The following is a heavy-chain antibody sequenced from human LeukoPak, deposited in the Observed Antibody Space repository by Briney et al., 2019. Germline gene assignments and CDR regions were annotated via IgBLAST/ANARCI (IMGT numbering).Heavy chain of an antibody. V-gene: IGHV1-8*03. J-gene: IGHJ4*02. CDR2: MNPNSGNT. D-gene: IGHD6-19*01. Sequence: ASVKVSCKASGYTFTSYDINWVRQATGQGLEWMGWMNPNSGNTGYAQKFQGRVTITRSTSISTAYMELRSLRSDDTAVYYCARDEGSPDSSGLDYWGQGTLVTVSS. CDR3: ARDEGSPDSSGLDY. CDR1: GYTFTSYD.